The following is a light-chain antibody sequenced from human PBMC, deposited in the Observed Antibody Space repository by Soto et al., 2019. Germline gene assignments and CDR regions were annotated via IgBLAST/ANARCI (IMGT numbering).Light chain of an antibody. V-gene: IGKV3-11*01. CDR1: QSVSNNY. CDR2: DTS. CDR3: QKRSNWPQN. J-gene: IGKJ5*01. Sequence: IVLTHSPATLSFSPVERATLSFSSSQSVSNNYLAWYQQKPGQAPRLLLYDTSNRATGIPARFSGSGSGTVFTLTISSLEPEDSAVYYCQKRSNWPQNFGQGTRLEI.